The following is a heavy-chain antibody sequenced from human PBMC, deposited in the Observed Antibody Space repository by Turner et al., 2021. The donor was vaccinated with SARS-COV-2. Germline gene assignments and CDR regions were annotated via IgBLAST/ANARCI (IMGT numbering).Heavy chain of an antibody. CDR1: GFTFSDYW. D-gene: IGHD6-19*01. Sequence: EVQLVESGGGLVQPGGSLRLSCAASGFTFSDYWMTWVRQAPGKGLEWVANIRQDGSEKNYVDSVKGLFTISRDNAKNSVFPQMNSLRDEDTALYYCARGTVAAHWGQGTQVTVSS. J-gene: IGHJ4*02. V-gene: IGHV3-7*04. CDR2: IRQDGSEK. CDR3: ARGTVAAH.